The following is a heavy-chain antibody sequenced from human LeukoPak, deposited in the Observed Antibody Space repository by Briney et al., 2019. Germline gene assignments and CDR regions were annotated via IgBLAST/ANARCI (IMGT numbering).Heavy chain of an antibody. CDR3: AKGGALLLWFGELPYFDY. Sequence: PGGSLRLSCAASGFIFSSYAMSWVRQAPGKGLEWVSAISGSGGSTYYADSVKGRFTISRDNSKNTLYLQMNSLRAEDTAVYYCAKGGALLLWFGELPYFDYWGQGTLVTVSS. CDR2: ISGSGGST. CDR1: GFIFSSYA. V-gene: IGHV3-23*01. J-gene: IGHJ4*02. D-gene: IGHD3-10*01.